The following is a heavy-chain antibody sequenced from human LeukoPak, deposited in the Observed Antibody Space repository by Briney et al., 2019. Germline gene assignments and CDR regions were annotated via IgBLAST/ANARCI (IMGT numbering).Heavy chain of an antibody. CDR2: LSMRGTT. CDR1: GASIRSSF. J-gene: IGHJ4*02. Sequence: PSETLSLTCTVSGASIRSSFWNWIRQPPGRGLEWIGYLSMRGTTNYSPSLKSRVTISADTSENQFSLKVSSVTAADTAVYYCTRNRGYYVNDYWGRGILVTVSS. V-gene: IGHV4-59*01. D-gene: IGHD1-26*01. CDR3: TRNRGYYVNDY.